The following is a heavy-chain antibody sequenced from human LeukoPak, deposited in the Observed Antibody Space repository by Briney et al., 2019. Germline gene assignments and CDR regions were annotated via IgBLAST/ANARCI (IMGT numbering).Heavy chain of an antibody. D-gene: IGHD5-12*01. CDR3: ARVSGYEYDAFDI. CDR2: ASNNGNA. J-gene: IGHJ3*02. CDR1: NGSLSSHY. V-gene: IGHV4-59*11. Sequence: PSETLSLTCTVSNGSLSSHYWNWIRQPPGKALEWIGEASNNGNARYNPSLKSRVTISLDTSKNQFSLRLTSVTPEDTAVYYCARVSGYEYDAFDIWGQGTMVTVSS.